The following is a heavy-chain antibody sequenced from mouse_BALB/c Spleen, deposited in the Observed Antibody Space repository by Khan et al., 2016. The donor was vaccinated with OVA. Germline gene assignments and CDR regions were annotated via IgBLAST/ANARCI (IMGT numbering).Heavy chain of an antibody. D-gene: IGHD1-1*01. CDR2: INPHFGET. V-gene: IGHV1-20*01. Sequence: VQLQQSGPELVKPGASVKISCQASGYSFTGYFMHWVMQSHGKSLEWIGRINPHFGETFYSQKFVDKATLTVDESSSTAHMELRRLTSEDSAVCYCASIYGSDLDYWGQGTTLTVSA. J-gene: IGHJ2*01. CDR3: ASIYGSDLDY. CDR1: GYSFTGYF.